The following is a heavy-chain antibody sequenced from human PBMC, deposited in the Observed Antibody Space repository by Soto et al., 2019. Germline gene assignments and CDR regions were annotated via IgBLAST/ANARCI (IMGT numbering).Heavy chain of an antibody. CDR1: GGSISSSSYY. CDR2: IYYSGST. Sequence: SETLSLTCTVSGGSISSSSYYWGWIRQPPGKGLERIGSIYYSGSTYYNPSLKSRVTISVDTSKNQFSLKLSSVTAADAAVYYCARGHYDFWSGYFATIDYWGQGTLVTVSS. D-gene: IGHD3-3*01. J-gene: IGHJ4*02. CDR3: ARGHYDFWSGYFATIDY. V-gene: IGHV4-39*01.